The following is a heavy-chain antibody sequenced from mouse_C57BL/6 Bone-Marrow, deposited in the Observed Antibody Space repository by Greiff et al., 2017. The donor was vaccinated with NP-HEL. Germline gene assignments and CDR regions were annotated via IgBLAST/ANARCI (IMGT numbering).Heavy chain of an antibody. CDR3: AGHGDYYGDFDY. Sequence: EVKLMESGGGLVKPGGSLKLSCAASGFTFSSYTMSWVRQTPEKRLEWVATISGGGGNTYYPDSVKGRFTISRDNAKNTLYLQMSSLRSEDTALYYCAGHGDYYGDFDYWGQGTTLTVSS. J-gene: IGHJ2*01. CDR2: ISGGGGNT. V-gene: IGHV5-9*01. CDR1: GFTFSSYT. D-gene: IGHD2-13*01.